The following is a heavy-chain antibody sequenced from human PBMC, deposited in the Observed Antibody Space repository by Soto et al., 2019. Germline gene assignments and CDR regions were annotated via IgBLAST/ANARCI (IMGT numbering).Heavy chain of an antibody. Sequence: QVQLVQSGAEVKMPGSSVKVSCRASGGAFNNYVITWVRQAPGQGLECMGGIIPIYGTPNYAQKFRGRVTSTADESTSTVYIEVKSLRSEDTAVYYCARARVHRNYESCMDVWGQGTTVSVSS. CDR2: IIPIYGTP. CDR1: GGAFNNYV. V-gene: IGHV1-69*01. D-gene: IGHD4-4*01. J-gene: IGHJ6*02. CDR3: ARARVHRNYESCMDV.